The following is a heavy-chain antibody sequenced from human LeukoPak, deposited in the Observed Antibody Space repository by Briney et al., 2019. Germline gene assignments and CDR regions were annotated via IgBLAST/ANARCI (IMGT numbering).Heavy chain of an antibody. CDR3: ARVVPAAISMDV. CDR1: GGSISSYY. J-gene: IGHJ6*02. D-gene: IGHD2-2*01. Sequence: PSETLSLTCTVSGGSISSYYWSWIRQPPRKGLEWIGDIYYSGSTNYNPSLKSRVTISVDTSKNQFSLKLSSVTAADTAVYYCARVVPAAISMDVWGQGNTVTVSS. V-gene: IGHV4-59*01. CDR2: IYYSGST.